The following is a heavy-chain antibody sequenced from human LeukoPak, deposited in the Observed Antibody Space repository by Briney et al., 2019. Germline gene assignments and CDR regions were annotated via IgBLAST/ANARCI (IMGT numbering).Heavy chain of an antibody. V-gene: IGHV4-59*01. CDR1: GDSISPYY. CDR3: ATDQGGGSYWYYLDF. D-gene: IGHD1-26*01. Sequence: SETLSLTCTVSGDSISPYYWSWIRQPPGKGLEWIGYVYYSGSTNYNPSLKSRVTMSADTSHNQFSLRLSSVTAADTAVYYCATDQGGGSYWYYLDFWGQGTLVAVSS. J-gene: IGHJ4*02. CDR2: VYYSGST.